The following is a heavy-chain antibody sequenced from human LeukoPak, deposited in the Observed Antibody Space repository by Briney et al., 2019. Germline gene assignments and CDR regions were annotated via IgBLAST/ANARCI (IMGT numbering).Heavy chain of an antibody. V-gene: IGHV1-46*01. Sequence: GASVKVSCKASGYTFTSYYMHWVRQAPGQGLEWMGIINPSGGSTSYAQKFQGRVTMTRDTSTSTVYMELSSLRSDDTAVYYCARVQESGSYFAKARYAFDIWGQGTMVTVSS. CDR1: GYTFTSYY. CDR3: ARVQESGSYFAKARYAFDI. CDR2: INPSGGST. J-gene: IGHJ3*02. D-gene: IGHD1-26*01.